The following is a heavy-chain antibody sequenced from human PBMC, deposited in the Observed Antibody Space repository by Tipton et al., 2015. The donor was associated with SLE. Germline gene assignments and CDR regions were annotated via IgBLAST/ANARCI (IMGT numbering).Heavy chain of an antibody. CDR2: INHSGST. D-gene: IGHD3-16*01. J-gene: IGHJ4*02. V-gene: IGHV4-34*01. CDR1: GGSFSGYY. Sequence: TLSLTCAVYGGSFSGYYWSWIRQPPGKGLEWIGEINHSGSTNYNPSLKSRVTISVDTSKNQFSLKLSSVTAADTAVYYCARCRLVGDDEAHYYFDYWGQGTLVTVSS. CDR3: ARCRLVGDDEAHYYFDY.